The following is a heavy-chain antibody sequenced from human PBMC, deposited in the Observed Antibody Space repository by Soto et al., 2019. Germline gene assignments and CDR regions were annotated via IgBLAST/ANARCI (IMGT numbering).Heavy chain of an antibody. J-gene: IGHJ4*02. CDR3: AKDSSSGRNPTDY. Sequence: QVQLVESGGGVVQPGRSLRLSCAASGFTFSSYGMHWVRQAPGKGLEWVAVISYDGSNKYYADSVKGRFTISRDNPKNTLYLQMNSLRAEDTAVYYCAKDSSSGRNPTDYWGQGTLVTVSS. V-gene: IGHV3-30*18. CDR1: GFTFSSYG. D-gene: IGHD6-19*01. CDR2: ISYDGSNK.